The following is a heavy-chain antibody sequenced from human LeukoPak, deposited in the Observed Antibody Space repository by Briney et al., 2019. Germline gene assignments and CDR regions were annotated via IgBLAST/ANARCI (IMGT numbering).Heavy chain of an antibody. Sequence: SETLSLTCTVSGYSITSAYYWGWIRQPPGKGLEWIGSMYYSGSTYYNPSLKSRVTISVDTSKNQFSLNLRSVTAADTAVYYCARHAFYYYYYMDVWGKGTTVTVSS. CDR3: ARHAFYYYYYMDV. D-gene: IGHD3-16*01. V-gene: IGHV4-38-2*02. CDR2: MYYSGST. CDR1: GYSITSAYY. J-gene: IGHJ6*03.